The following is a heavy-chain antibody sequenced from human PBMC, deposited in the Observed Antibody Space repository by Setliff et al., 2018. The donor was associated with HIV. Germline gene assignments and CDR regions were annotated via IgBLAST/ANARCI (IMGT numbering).Heavy chain of an antibody. V-gene: IGHV3-21*04. Sequence: GGSLRLSCAASGFTFSSYSMNWVRQAPGKGLEWVSSISSSSSYIYYAEFVRGRFTISRDSFKNTLYLQMNSLRAEDTALYFCARDAPGYSHVLDFWGQGTQVTVSS. J-gene: IGHJ4*02. CDR1: GFTFSSYS. D-gene: IGHD5-18*01. CDR3: ARDAPGYSHVLDF. CDR2: ISSSSSYI.